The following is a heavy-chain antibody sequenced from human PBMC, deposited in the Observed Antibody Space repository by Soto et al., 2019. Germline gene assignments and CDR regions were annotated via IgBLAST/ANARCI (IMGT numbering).Heavy chain of an antibody. Sequence: PGGSQRLSCAASGFNFSSYATSCVRQAPGKGLEWVSAISGSGGSKYYADSVKGRFTISGEKTKKKKKLKMNSLKAEDTAVYDCAKDNGYSYGYSWVRMDVWRHGTTAPVSS. D-gene: IGHD5-18*01. V-gene: IGHV3-23*01. J-gene: IGHJ6*02. CDR1: GFNFSSYA. CDR2: ISGSGGSK. CDR3: AKDNGYSYGYSWVRMDV.